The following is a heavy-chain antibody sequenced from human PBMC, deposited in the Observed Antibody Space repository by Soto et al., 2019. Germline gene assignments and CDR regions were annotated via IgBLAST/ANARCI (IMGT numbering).Heavy chain of an antibody. J-gene: IGHJ4*02. CDR1: GGSRSSRY. V-gene: IGHV4-59*01. D-gene: IGHD6-19*01. CDR3: AQTHGWPGFDY. CDR2: IYNGEST. Sequence: QVQLQESGPGLVKPSETMSLTCAASGGSRSSRYWNWIRQPPGKGLEWIGHIYNGESTNYNPSLKSRVTISVDTSKNQFSLKLGSVTAADTAVYYCAQTHGWPGFDYWGQGILVTVSS.